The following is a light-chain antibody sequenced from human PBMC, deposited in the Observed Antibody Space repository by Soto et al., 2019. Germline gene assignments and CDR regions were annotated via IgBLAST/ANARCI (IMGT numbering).Light chain of an antibody. J-gene: IGKJ1*01. CDR1: QSVSNN. Sequence: EIVMTQSPVTLSVSPGERVTLSCRASQSVSNNLAWYQQKPGQAPRIFIYGASTRATGIPARFSGSGSGTEFTLTISSLQSEDFAVYYCQQYDYWPRTFGQGTKVDIK. V-gene: IGKV3-15*01. CDR2: GAS. CDR3: QQYDYWPRT.